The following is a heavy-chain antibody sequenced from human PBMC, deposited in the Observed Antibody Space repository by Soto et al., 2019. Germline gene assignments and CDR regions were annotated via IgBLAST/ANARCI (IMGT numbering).Heavy chain of an antibody. J-gene: IGHJ5*02. CDR2: IYYCGST. CDR1: GGSSSSGGYY. Sequence: QVQLQESGPGLVKPSQTLSLTCTVSGGSSSSGGYYWSWIRQHPGNGLEWIGYIYYCGSTYYNPSLQSRFTKSVDTSKQQFSLKLSSVTAADTAVYYCERADLVVVGSLWFDPWGQGTLVTVSS. CDR3: ERADLVVVGSLWFDP. V-gene: IGHV4-31*03. D-gene: IGHD2-15*01.